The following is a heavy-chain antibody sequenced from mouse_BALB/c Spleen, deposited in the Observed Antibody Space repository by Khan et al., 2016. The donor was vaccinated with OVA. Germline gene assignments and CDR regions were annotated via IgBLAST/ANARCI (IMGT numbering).Heavy chain of an antibody. CDR3: ARHGGYEDEGGYFDY. V-gene: IGHV2-6-1*01. D-gene: IGHD2-2*01. J-gene: IGHJ2*01. Sequence: VQLQESGPGLVAPSQSLSNTCTISGFSLNSYGVHWVRQPPGKGLEWLVVIWSDGSTTYNSALQSRLSISKDNSKSQVFLKMNSLQTDDTAMYYCARHGGYEDEGGYFDYWGQGTTLTVSS. CDR1: GFSLNSYG. CDR2: IWSDGST.